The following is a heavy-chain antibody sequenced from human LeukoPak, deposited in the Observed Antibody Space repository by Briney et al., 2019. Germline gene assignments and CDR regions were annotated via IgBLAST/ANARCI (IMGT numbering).Heavy chain of an antibody. D-gene: IGHD2-15*01. J-gene: IGHJ6*02. CDR1: GFTFSSYA. CDR2: ISGNGNSP. Sequence: GGSLRLSCEGYGFTFSSYAMSWVRQAPGKGLEWVSGISGNGNSPYYADSVKGRFTISRDNSKNTLYLQMNSLKTEDTAVYYCARESKLGAAPTGGYYYYGMDVWGQGTTVTVSS. V-gene: IGHV3-23*01. CDR3: ARESKLGAAPTGGYYYYGMDV.